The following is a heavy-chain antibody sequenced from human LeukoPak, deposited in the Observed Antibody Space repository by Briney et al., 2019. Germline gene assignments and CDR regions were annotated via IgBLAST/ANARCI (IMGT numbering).Heavy chain of an antibody. CDR3: ARHQWLVFDAFDI. V-gene: IGHV3-21*01. D-gene: IGHD6-19*01. CDR2: ISGNTSYI. CDR1: GFSLFSYS. Sequence: PWGSLRLSCVGSGFSLFSYSINWVRQAPGKGLEWVSSISGNTSYIYYADSVKGRFTISRDNAKNSLYLYMNSLRAEDTAVYSCARHQWLVFDAFDIWGQGTMVTVSS. J-gene: IGHJ3*02.